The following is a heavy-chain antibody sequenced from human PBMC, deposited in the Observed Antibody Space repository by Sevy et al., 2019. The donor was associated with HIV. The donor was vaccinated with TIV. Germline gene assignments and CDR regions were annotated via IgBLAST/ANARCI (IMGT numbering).Heavy chain of an antibody. D-gene: IGHD3-22*01. J-gene: IGHJ2*01. Sequence: GGSLRLSCAASGFTFSSYAMSWVRQAPGKGLEWVSDISGSGGSTYYADSVKGRFTISRDNSKNTLYLQMNSLRAEDTAVYYCAKTHYYDSSARGYFDLWGRGTLVTVSS. CDR2: ISGSGGST. CDR1: GFTFSSYA. V-gene: IGHV3-23*01. CDR3: AKTHYYDSSARGYFDL.